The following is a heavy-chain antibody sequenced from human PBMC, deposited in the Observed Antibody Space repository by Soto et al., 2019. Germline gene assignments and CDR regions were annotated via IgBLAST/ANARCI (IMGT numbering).Heavy chain of an antibody. Sequence: PGESLKISCKGSGYSFTSYWISWVRQMPVKGLEWMGRIDPSDSYTNYSPSFQGHVTISADKSISTAYLQWSSLKASDTAMYYCARRVHGSYPNYYFDYWGQGTLVTVSS. D-gene: IGHD1-26*01. CDR2: IDPSDSYT. CDR1: GYSFTSYW. J-gene: IGHJ4*02. V-gene: IGHV5-10-1*01. CDR3: ARRVHGSYPNYYFDY.